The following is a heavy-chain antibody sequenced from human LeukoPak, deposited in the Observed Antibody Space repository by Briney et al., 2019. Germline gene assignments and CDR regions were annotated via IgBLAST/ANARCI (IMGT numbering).Heavy chain of an antibody. V-gene: IGHV3-48*03. CDR2: ISSSGNTV. Sequence: SLRLSCAASGFTIATYEMKWVLQVPAIWLKKISYISSSGNTVFYADSVKGRFTISRDNAKNSLYLQMNSLRAEDTAVYFCARDRPGGSSWSWFDPWGQGTLVTVSS. J-gene: IGHJ5*02. D-gene: IGHD6-13*01. CDR3: ARDRPGGSSWSWFDP. CDR1: GFTIATYE.